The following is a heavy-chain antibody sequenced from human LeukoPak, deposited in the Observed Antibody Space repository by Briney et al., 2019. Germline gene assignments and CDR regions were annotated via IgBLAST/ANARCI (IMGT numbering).Heavy chain of an antibody. CDR1: GFTVSSNY. D-gene: IGHD2-2*01. V-gene: IGHV3-66*01. Sequence: GGSLRLSCAASGFTVSSNYMSWVRQAPGKGLEWVSVIYSGGSTYYADSVKGRFTISRDNSKNTLYLQMNSLRAEDTAVYYCANHLACGSTSCPPFDDWGQGTLVTVSS. CDR2: IYSGGST. J-gene: IGHJ4*02. CDR3: ANHLACGSTSCPPFDD.